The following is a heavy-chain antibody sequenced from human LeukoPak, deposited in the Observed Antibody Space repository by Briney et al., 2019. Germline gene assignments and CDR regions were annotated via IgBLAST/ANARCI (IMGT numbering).Heavy chain of an antibody. CDR1: GFTFSSYG. CDR2: VSGSGGST. V-gene: IGHV3-23*01. CDR3: AKRMIRGVNHDAFDL. J-gene: IGHJ3*01. D-gene: IGHD3-10*01. Sequence: PGGSLRLSCAASGFTFSSYGMHWVRQAPGKGLEWVSAVSGSGGSTYYADSVKGLFTISRDNSKNTLYLQMNSLRAEDTAVYYCAKRMIRGVNHDAFDLWGQGTMVTVSS.